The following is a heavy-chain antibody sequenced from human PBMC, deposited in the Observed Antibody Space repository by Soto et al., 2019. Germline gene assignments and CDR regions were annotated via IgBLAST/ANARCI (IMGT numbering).Heavy chain of an antibody. D-gene: IGHD6-19*01. CDR1: GFTFSSYA. Sequence: GGSLRLSCAASGFTFSSYAMSWVRQAPGKGLEWVSAISGSGGSTYYADSVKGRFTISRDNSKNTLYLQMNSLRAEDTAVYYCAKDLESGWYYPSGGFDYWGQGTLVTVSS. J-gene: IGHJ4*02. V-gene: IGHV3-23*01. CDR3: AKDLESGWYYPSGGFDY. CDR2: ISGSGGST.